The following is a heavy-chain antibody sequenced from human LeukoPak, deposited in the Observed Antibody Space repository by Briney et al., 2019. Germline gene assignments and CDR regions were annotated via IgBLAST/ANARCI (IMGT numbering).Heavy chain of an antibody. CDR1: GITFSSYS. J-gene: IGHJ4*02. CDR2: ISSFSGTI. D-gene: IGHD3-22*01. CDR3: ARDYYYDSSGVDY. Sequence: GGSLRLSCVASGITFSSYSMNWVRQAPGKGLEWVSYISSFSGTINYADSVKGRFTISRDNAKNTLYLQMNSLRAEDTAVYYCARDYYYDSSGVDYWGQGTLVTVSS. V-gene: IGHV3-48*04.